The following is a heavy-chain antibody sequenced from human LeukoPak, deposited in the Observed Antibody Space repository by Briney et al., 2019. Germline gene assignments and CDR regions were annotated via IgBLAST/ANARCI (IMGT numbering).Heavy chain of an antibody. D-gene: IGHD3-10*01. CDR3: ARGGYYGSGSYPPPSGFDY. V-gene: IGHV3-64*01. CDR1: GFTLSSYA. Sequence: GGSLRLSCAASGFTLSSYAMYWVRQAPGKGLEYVSAISSNGGSTYYANSVKGRFTISRDNSKNTLYLQMGSLRAGDMAVYYCARGGYYGSGSYPPPSGFDYWGQGTLVTVSS. J-gene: IGHJ4*02. CDR2: ISSNGGST.